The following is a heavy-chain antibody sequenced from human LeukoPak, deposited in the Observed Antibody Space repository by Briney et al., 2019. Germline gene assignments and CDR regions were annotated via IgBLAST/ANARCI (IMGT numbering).Heavy chain of an antibody. CDR1: GNYW. V-gene: IGHV3-74*01. Sequence: GGSLRLSCAAPGNYWMHWVRQAPGKGLVWVSHINSDGSWTGYADSVKGRFTISKDNAKNTVYLQMNNLRAEDTAVYYCVSFYETYWGRGTLVTVSS. CDR2: INSDGSWT. D-gene: IGHD2-2*01. J-gene: IGHJ4*02. CDR3: VSFYETY.